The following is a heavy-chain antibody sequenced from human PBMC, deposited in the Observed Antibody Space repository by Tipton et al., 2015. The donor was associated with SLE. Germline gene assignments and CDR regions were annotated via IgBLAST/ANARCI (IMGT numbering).Heavy chain of an antibody. CDR3: ARGGTGDGRNPFDP. D-gene: IGHD4-23*01. CDR2: IYHSGSTTYT. V-gene: IGHV4-4*02. J-gene: IGHJ5*02. Sequence: TLSLTCAVSGASISGSSWWSWVRQPPGKGLEWIGEIYHSGSTTYTNYNPSLKRRVTISVDNSKNQFSLNLNSVTAADTAVYYCARGGTGDGRNPFDPWGQGTLVTVSS. CDR1: GASISGSSW.